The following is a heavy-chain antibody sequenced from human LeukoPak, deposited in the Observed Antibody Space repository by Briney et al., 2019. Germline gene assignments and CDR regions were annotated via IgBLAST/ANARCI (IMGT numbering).Heavy chain of an antibody. Sequence: GGSLRLSCAASGFTFSTYWMNWVRRAPGKGLEWVANIKQDGSEKYYVDSVKGRFTLYRDSAKNSLYLQMNSLRAEDTAVYYCARAEWSNWYFDLWGRGTLVTVSS. V-gene: IGHV3-7*03. J-gene: IGHJ2*01. CDR3: ARAEWSNWYFDL. D-gene: IGHD3-3*01. CDR1: GFTFSTYW. CDR2: IKQDGSEK.